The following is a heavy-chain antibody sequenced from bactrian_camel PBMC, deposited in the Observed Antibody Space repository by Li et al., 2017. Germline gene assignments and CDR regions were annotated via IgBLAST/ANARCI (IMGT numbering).Heavy chain of an antibody. CDR2: IWSAGSAGPSP. J-gene: IGHJ4*01. D-gene: IGHD5*01. CDR1: GFNFGDSD. V-gene: IGHV3S63*01. Sequence: HVQLVESGGGSVETGGSLRLSCEASGFNFGDSDMGWYRQAPGKEREGVAAIWSAGSAGPSPFYADSVKGRLTISRDDAKNTVYLQMNDLKLEDTAMYYCAARPEGASGWVLDSENYSYWGQGTQVTVS. CDR3: AARPEGASGWVLDSENYSY.